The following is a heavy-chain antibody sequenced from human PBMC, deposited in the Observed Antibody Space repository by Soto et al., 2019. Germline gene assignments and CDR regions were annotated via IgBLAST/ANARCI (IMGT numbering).Heavy chain of an antibody. CDR3: ARDLGSGWYLASSTFDY. V-gene: IGHV1-18*01. CDR1: GYTFTSYG. D-gene: IGHD6-19*01. Sequence: ASVKVSCKASGYTFTSYGISWVRQAPGQGLEWMGWINACNGNTNYAQKLQGRVTITRDTSTSTAYMELSSLRSEDTAVYYCARDLGSGWYLASSTFDYWGQGTLVTVSS. CDR2: INACNGNT. J-gene: IGHJ4*02.